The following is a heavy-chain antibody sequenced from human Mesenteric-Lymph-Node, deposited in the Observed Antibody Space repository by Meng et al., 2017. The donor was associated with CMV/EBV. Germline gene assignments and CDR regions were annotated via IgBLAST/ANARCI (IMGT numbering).Heavy chain of an antibody. J-gene: IGHJ5*02. CDR3: ARGRNEEDSSWYYYNIRVGPENNWFDP. CDR1: GYTFTSYD. Sequence: ASVKVSCKASGYTFTSYDINWVRQATGQGLEWMGWMNPNSGNTGYAQKFQGRVTMTRNTSISTAYMELSSLRSEDTAVYYCARGRNEEDSSWYYYNIRVGPENNWFDPWGQGTLVTVSS. V-gene: IGHV1-8*01. CDR2: MNPNSGNT. D-gene: IGHD6-13*01.